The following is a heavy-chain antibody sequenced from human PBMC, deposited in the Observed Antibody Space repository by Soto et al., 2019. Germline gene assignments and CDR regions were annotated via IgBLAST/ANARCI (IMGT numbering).Heavy chain of an antibody. CDR3: ARGDYYDIHDY. V-gene: IGHV1-3*01. CDR1: GYTFTSYA. D-gene: IGHD3-22*01. CDR2: INAGNGNT. Sequence: QVQLVQSGAEVKKPGASVKVSCKASGYTFTSYAMHWVRQAPGQSLEWMGWINAGNGNTKYSQKFQGRVTITRDTSASTAYMQLSSLRSEDTAVYYCARGDYYDIHDYWGQGTLVTVSS. J-gene: IGHJ4*02.